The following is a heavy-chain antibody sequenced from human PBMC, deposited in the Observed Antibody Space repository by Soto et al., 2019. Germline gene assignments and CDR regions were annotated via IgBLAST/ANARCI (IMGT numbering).Heavy chain of an antibody. D-gene: IGHD6-19*01. V-gene: IGHV1-18*01. Sequence: QDQLVQSGAEVKKPGASVTVSCKASGYSFTNYGITWVRQAPGQGLEWMGWISGFNGNTHYAQKLQGRVTMTTDASTSTAYMELRSLRSDHTAVYYCARDRGVAPPVAGNTHYYYYMDVWGKGTTVTVSS. CDR3: ARDRGVAPPVAGNTHYYYYMDV. J-gene: IGHJ6*03. CDR1: GYSFTNYG. CDR2: ISGFNGNT.